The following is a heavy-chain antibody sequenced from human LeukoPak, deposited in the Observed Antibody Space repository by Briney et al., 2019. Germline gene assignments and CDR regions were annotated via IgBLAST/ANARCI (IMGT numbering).Heavy chain of an antibody. CDR1: GYTFTNYD. CDR3: ARGLWSSRVVPLRCYYMDV. V-gene: IGHV1-8*01. Sequence: GASVTVSCKASGYTFTNYDINWVRQAGGQGHEWMGWMNPNSGNTGYAQKFQGRVTMTRNTSISTAYMELSSLRSEDTAVYYCARGLWSSRVVPLRCYYMDVWGKGTTVTVSS. D-gene: IGHD2-2*01. CDR2: MNPNSGNT. J-gene: IGHJ6*03.